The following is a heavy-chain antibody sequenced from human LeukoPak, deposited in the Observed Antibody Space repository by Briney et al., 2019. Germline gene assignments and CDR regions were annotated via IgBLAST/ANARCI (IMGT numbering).Heavy chain of an antibody. D-gene: IGHD3-22*01. CDR1: GFTFSSYA. J-gene: IGHJ4*02. CDR3: AKGPTYYYDSSGYCHY. V-gene: IGHV3-23*01. CDR2: ISGSGGST. Sequence: GGSLLLSCAASGFTFSSYAMSWVRRAPGKGLEWVSAISGSGGSTYYADSVKGRFTISRDNSKNTLYLQMNSLRAEDTAVYYCAKGPTYYYDSSGYCHYWGQGTLVTVSS.